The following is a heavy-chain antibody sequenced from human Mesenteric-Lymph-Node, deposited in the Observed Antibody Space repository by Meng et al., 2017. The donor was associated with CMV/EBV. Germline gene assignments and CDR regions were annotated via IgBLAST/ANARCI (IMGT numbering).Heavy chain of an antibody. CDR1: GFSFNDYG. CDR3: AKDGDSATSWFDY. J-gene: IGHJ4*02. CDR2: IRSDGSNK. V-gene: IGHV3-33*03. Sequence: GGSLRLSCAASGFSFNDYGMHWVRQAPGKGLEWVAVIRSDGSNKNYIDSVRGRFSISRDNSKNMLYLQMNSLGAEDTAVYYCAKDGDSATSWFDYWGQGTLVTVSS. D-gene: IGHD5-12*01.